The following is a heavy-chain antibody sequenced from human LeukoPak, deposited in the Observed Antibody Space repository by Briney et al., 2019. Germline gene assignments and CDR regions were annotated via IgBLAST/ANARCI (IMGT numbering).Heavy chain of an antibody. CDR3: ARENCSGGSCYSIYYYYYMDV. Sequence: PSETLSLTCSVSGASISSYYWSWIRQPAGKGLEWIGRIYTSGNTNYNPSLKSRVTMSVDTSNNQFSLKLTSVTAADTAVYYCARENCSGGSCYSIYYYYYMDVWGKGTTVTVSS. J-gene: IGHJ6*03. D-gene: IGHD2-15*01. V-gene: IGHV4-4*07. CDR1: GASISSYY. CDR2: IYTSGNT.